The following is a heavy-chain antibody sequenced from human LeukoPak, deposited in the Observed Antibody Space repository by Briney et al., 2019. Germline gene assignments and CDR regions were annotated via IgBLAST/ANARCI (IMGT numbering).Heavy chain of an antibody. CDR3: ARGSPYDSSGYYYDY. D-gene: IGHD3-22*01. Sequence: SETLSLTCTVSGGSTSSSGYYWGWIRQPPGKGLEWIANIYYSGSTYYNSSLKSRVTTSVDTSKHQLSLNLSSVTAADTAVYYCARGSPYDSSGYYYDYWGQGTLVTVSS. CDR2: IYYSGST. J-gene: IGHJ4*02. CDR1: GGSTSSSGYY. V-gene: IGHV4-39*01.